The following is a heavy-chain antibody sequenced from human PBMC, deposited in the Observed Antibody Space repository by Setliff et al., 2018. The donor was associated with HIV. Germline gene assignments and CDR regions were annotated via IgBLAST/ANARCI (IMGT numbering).Heavy chain of an antibody. J-gene: IGHJ5*02. V-gene: IGHV4-59*08. CDR2: IYYSGST. CDR1: GGSITGYY. CDR3: ARGRTQWPNYNYFDP. Sequence: SETLSLTCTVSGGSITGYYWSWIRQPPGKGLEWIGYIYYSGSTNYNPSLKSRVIISVDTSKSQFSLKLSSLTAADTAVYYCARGRTQWPNYNYFDPWGLGTLVTVSS. D-gene: IGHD6-19*01.